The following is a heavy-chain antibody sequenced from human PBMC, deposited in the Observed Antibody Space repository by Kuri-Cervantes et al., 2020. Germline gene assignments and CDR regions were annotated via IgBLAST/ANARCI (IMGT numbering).Heavy chain of an antibody. CDR2: MNPNSGNT. V-gene: IGHV1-8*01. CDR3: ASPVAAPAYYGMDV. CDR1: GYTFTSYD. Sequence: ASVKVSCRASGYTFTSYDINWVRQATGQGLEWMGWMNPNSGNTGYAQKFQGRVTMTRNTSISTAYMELSSLRSEDTAVYYCASPVAAPAYYGMDVWGQGTTVTVSS. D-gene: IGHD6-13*01. J-gene: IGHJ6*02.